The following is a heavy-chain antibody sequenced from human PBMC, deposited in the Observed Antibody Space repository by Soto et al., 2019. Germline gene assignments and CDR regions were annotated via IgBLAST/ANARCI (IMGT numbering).Heavy chain of an antibody. Sequence: QVQLQESGPGLVKPSETLSLTCTVSGGSISSYYWSWIRQPPGKGLEWIGYIYYTGSTNYNPSLKSRVTISVDTSKNQFSLKLTSVTAADTAVYDCAIRYSSSHAFWGQGTLVTVSS. CDR2: IYYTGST. D-gene: IGHD6-6*01. V-gene: IGHV4-59*01. CDR3: AIRYSSSHAF. CDR1: GGSISSYY. J-gene: IGHJ1*01.